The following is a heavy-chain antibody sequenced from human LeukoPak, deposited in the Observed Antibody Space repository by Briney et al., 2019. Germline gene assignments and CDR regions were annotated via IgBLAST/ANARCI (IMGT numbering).Heavy chain of an antibody. CDR2: INPNSGGT. CDR3: PRRCDTSSYYTYYFDY. V-gene: IGHV1-2*02. J-gene: IGHJ4*02. CDR1: GYTFTAYY. D-gene: IGHD3-22*01. Sequence: ASVKVSCKASGYTFTAYYIHWVRQAPGQGLEWMGWINPNSGGTNYAQKFQGRVTMTRDTSISTAYMELSRLRSDDTAVYFCPRRCDTSSYYTYYFDYWGLGTLVTVSS.